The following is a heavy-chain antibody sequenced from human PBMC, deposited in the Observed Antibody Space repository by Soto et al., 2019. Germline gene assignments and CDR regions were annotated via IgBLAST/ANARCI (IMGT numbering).Heavy chain of an antibody. CDR2: IIPIFGTA. D-gene: IGHD2-15*01. CDR3: ARGVGRGYCSGGSCWSPWFDP. CDR1: GGTFSSYA. V-gene: IGHV1-69*13. J-gene: IGHJ5*02. Sequence: SVKVSCKASGGTFSSYAISWVRQAPGQGLEWMGGIIPIFGTANYAQKFQGRVTITADESTSTAYMELSGLRSEDTAVYYCARGVGRGYCSGGSCWSPWFDPWGQGTLVTVSS.